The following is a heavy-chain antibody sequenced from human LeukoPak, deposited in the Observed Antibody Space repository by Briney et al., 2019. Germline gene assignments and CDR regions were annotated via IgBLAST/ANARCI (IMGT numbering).Heavy chain of an antibody. Sequence: GGSLRLSCAASGFTFSSYSMNWVRQAPGKGLEWVSSISSSSSYIYYADSVKGRFTISRDNAKNSLYLQMNSLRAEDTAVYYCASGGITIFRVVIEGPWGQGTLVTVSS. CDR2: ISSSSSYI. CDR1: GFTFSSYS. V-gene: IGHV3-21*01. J-gene: IGHJ5*02. D-gene: IGHD3-3*01. CDR3: ASGGITIFRVVIEGP.